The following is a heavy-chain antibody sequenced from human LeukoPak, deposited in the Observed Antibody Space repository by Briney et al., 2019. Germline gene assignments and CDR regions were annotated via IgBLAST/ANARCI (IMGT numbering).Heavy chain of an antibody. J-gene: IGHJ4*02. Sequence: GGSLRLSCAASGFTFSTYTMTWVRQAPGKGLEWVSSISTSSSDIYYADSVKGRFTISRDNAKNSLFLQMNSLRAEDTAVYYCARWDLLDYWGQGTLVTVSS. CDR2: ISTSSSDI. CDR1: GFTFSTYT. D-gene: IGHD1-26*01. CDR3: ARWDLLDY. V-gene: IGHV3-21*01.